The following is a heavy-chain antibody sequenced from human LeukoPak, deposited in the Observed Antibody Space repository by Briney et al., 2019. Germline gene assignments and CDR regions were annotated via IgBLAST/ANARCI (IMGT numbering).Heavy chain of an antibody. J-gene: IGHJ4*02. V-gene: IGHV3-30-3*01. Sequence: PGGSLRLSCAASGFTFSSYAMHWVRQAPGKGLEWVAVISYDGSNKYYADSVKGRFTISRDNSKNTLYLQMNSLRAEDTAVYYCARVPYDSSGYRGYYFDYWGQGTLVTVSS. CDR1: GFTFSSYA. CDR3: ARVPYDSSGYRGYYFDY. CDR2: ISYDGSNK. D-gene: IGHD3-22*01.